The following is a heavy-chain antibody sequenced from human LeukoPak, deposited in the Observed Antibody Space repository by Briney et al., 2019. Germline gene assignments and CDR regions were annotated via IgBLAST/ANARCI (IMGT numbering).Heavy chain of an antibody. J-gene: IGHJ4*02. CDR3: ARVSVGDGLALDY. D-gene: IGHD3-16*01. V-gene: IGHV3-66*01. CDR1: GFTVSSNY. Sequence: PGGSLRLSCAASGFTVSSNYISWVRQAPGKGLEWVSVIYSGGSTYYADSVKGRFTISRDNSKNTLYLQMNSLSAEDTAVYYCARVSVGDGLALDYWGQGTLVTVSS. CDR2: IYSGGST.